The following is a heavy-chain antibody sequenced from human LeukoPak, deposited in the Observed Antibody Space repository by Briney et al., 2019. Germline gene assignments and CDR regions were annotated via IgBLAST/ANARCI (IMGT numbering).Heavy chain of an antibody. Sequence: PSETLSLTCAVYGGSFSGYYWSWIRQPPGKGLEWIGEINHSGSTNYNPSLKSRVTISVDTSKNQFSLKLSSVTAADTAVYYCASNIRANYDFWSGYYPFDYWGQGTLVTVSS. CDR3: ASNIRANYDFWSGYYPFDY. D-gene: IGHD3-3*01. CDR1: GGSFSGYY. CDR2: INHSGST. J-gene: IGHJ4*02. V-gene: IGHV4-34*01.